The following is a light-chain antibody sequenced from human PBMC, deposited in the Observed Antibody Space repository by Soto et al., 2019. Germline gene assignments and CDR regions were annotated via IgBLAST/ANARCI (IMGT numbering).Light chain of an antibody. J-gene: IGKJ4*01. CDR2: DTS. V-gene: IGKV3D-20*02. Sequence: EIVLTQSPGTLSLSPGERATLSCRASQSVTSNYLAWYQQKPGQAPGLLIYDTSTRASGVPDRFSGSGSGTEFTLTISRLEPEDFAVYYCQQYNQWPPFTFGGGTKVDNK. CDR1: QSVTSNY. CDR3: QQYNQWPPFT.